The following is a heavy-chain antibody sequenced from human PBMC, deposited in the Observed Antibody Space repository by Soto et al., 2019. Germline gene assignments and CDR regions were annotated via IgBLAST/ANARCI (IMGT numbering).Heavy chain of an antibody. CDR2: IKSKTDGGTT. J-gene: IGHJ3*02. CDR3: ARLPPYDSIIRRAFDI. Sequence: GGSLRLSCAASGFTFSNAWMSWVRQAPGKGLEWVGRIKSKTDGGTTDYAAPVKGRFTISRDDSKNTLYLQMNSLKTEDTAVFYCARLPPYDSIIRRAFDIWGQGTMVTVSS. D-gene: IGHD3-22*01. V-gene: IGHV3-15*01. CDR1: GFTFSNAW.